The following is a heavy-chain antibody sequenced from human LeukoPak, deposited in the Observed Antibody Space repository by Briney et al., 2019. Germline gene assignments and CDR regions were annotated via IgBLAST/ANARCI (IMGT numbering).Heavy chain of an antibody. J-gene: IGHJ4*02. Sequence: SETLSLTCTVSGDSISSYYWSWIRQTPGKGLEWIGYIHTNGRTNYSPSLKSRVTMSVDSSKNQRSLMLSSVTAADTAVYCTRRAPTSYGHYLDSWGQGTLVTVSS. CDR2: IHTNGRT. CDR1: GDSISSYY. CDR3: RRAPTSYGHYLDS. V-gene: IGHV4-4*09. D-gene: IGHD3-10*01.